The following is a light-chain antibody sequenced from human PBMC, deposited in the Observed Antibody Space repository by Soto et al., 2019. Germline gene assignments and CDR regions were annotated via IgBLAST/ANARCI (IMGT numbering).Light chain of an antibody. CDR2: DVS. Sequence: AIQLTQSPSSLSASVGDRVTITCRASQDIRGALAWYEQKPGNAPKLLIFDVSTLQSGVPSRFSGSGSGTDFTLTIRSLQPEDFGTYYCQQFNTYPLTFGQGTRLEIK. CDR1: QDIRGA. J-gene: IGKJ5*01. CDR3: QQFNTYPLT. V-gene: IGKV1-13*02.